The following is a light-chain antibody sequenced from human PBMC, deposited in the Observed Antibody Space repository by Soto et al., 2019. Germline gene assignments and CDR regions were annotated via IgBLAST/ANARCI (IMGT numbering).Light chain of an antibody. J-gene: IGKJ1*01. CDR3: QHYDQYPGT. V-gene: IGKV1-8*01. CDR2: AAS. Sequence: AIRMTQSPSSLSASTGDRVTITCRASQGISSYLAWYQQKPGKAPKLLIYAASTLQSGVPSRFSGSGSGTDFTLTISGLQPDDLATYYCQHYDQYPGTFGQGTKVEVK. CDR1: QGISSY.